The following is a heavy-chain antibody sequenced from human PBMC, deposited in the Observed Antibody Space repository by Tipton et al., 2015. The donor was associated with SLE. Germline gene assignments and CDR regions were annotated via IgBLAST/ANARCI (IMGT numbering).Heavy chain of an antibody. D-gene: IGHD3/OR15-3a*01. CDR2: ISWNSGSI. CDR1: GFTFDDYA. V-gene: IGHV3-9*03. CDR3: VGGLGDY. J-gene: IGHJ4*02. Sequence: SLRLSCAASGFTFDDYAMHWVRQAPGKGLEWVSGISWNSGSIGYADSVKGRFTISRHNAKNSLYLQMNSLRAEDMALYYCVGGLGDYWGRGPLVTVSS.